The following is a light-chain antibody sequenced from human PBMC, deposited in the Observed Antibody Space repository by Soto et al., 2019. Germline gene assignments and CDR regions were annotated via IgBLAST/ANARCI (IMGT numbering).Light chain of an antibody. CDR3: QHYGSSLWT. CDR1: QSLSSNY. J-gene: IGKJ1*01. CDR2: GAS. Sequence: EIVVTQSPGTLSLSPGERAALSCRASQSLSSNYLAWYQQKPGQAPRLLIYGASNTAPGIPDRFSGRGSGTDFILTISRLEPEDFAVYYCQHYGSSLWTFGQGTKVDIK. V-gene: IGKV3-20*01.